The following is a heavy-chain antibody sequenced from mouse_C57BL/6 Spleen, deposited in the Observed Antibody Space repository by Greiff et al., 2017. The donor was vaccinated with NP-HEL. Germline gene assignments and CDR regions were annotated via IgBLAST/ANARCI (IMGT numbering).Heavy chain of an antibody. CDR3: TRSYGPFAY. CDR1: GFNIKDDY. V-gene: IGHV14-4*01. J-gene: IGHJ3*01. D-gene: IGHD1-1*01. Sequence: EVQVVESGAELVRPGASVKLSCTASGFNIKDDYMHWVKQRPEQGLEWIGWIDPENGDTEYASKFQGKATITADTSSNTAYLQLSSLTSEDTAVYYCTRSYGPFAYWGQGTLVTVSA. CDR2: IDPENGDT.